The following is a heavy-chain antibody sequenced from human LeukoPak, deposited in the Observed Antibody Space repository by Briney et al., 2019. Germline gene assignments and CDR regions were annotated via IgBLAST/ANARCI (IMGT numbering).Heavy chain of an antibody. CDR1: GYSISSGYY. CDR2: IYHSGST. V-gene: IGHV4-38-2*01. Sequence: SETLSLTCAVSGYSISSGYYWGWIQQPPGKGLEWIGSIYHSGSTYYNPSLKSRVTISVDTSKNQFSLKLGSVTAADTAVYYCARVKPTMVRGVPTPFDYWGQGTLVT. D-gene: IGHD3-10*01. CDR3: ARVKPTMVRGVPTPFDY. J-gene: IGHJ4*02.